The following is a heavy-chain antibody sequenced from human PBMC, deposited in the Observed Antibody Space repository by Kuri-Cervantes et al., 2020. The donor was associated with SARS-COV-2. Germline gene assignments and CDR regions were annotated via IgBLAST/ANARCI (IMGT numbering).Heavy chain of an antibody. CDR2: INPNSGGT. Sequence: ASVKVSCKAFGYTFTGYYMHWVRQAPGQGLEWMGWINPNSGGTNYAQKFQGRVTMTRDTSISTAYMELRSLRSDDTAVYYCARGSIFSDTGGWYFDYWGQGTLVTVSS. V-gene: IGHV1-2*02. CDR1: GYTFTGYY. J-gene: IGHJ4*02. D-gene: IGHD3-10*01. CDR3: ARGSIFSDTGGWYFDY.